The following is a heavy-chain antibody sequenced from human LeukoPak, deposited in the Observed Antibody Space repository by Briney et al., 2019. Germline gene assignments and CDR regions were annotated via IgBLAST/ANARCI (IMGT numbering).Heavy chain of an antibody. CDR1: GGSISSGGYY. D-gene: IGHD3-9*01. V-gene: IGHV4-39*07. CDR3: ARALAYYDILTGYYRPYNWFDP. CDR2: INDSGST. J-gene: IGHJ5*02. Sequence: SETLSLTCTVSGGSISSGGYYWSWIRQPPGKGLEWIGEINDSGSTNYNPSLKSRVTISVDTSKNQFSLKLSSVTAADTAVYYCARALAYYDILTGYYRPYNWFDPWGQGTLVTVSS.